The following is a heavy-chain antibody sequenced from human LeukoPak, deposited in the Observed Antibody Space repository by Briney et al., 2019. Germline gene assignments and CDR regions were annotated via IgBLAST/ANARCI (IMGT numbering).Heavy chain of an antibody. CDR1: GGSFSGYY. D-gene: IGHD2-2*01. J-gene: IGHJ5*02. CDR3: AREIGYCSSTSCFNWFDP. V-gene: IGHV4-34*01. CDR2: INHSGST. Sequence: PSETLSLTCAVYGGSFSGYYWSWIRQPPGKGLEWIGEINHSGSTNYNPSLKSRVTISVGTSKNQFSLKLSSVTAADTAVYYCAREIGYCSSTSCFNWFDPWGQGTLVTVSS.